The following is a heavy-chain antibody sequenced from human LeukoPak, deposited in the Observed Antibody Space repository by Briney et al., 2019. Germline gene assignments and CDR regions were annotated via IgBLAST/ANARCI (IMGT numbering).Heavy chain of an antibody. CDR1: GGSISDTNW. CDR2: VNLQGST. V-gene: IGHV4-4*02. Sequence: SGTLSLTCGVSGGSISDTNWWTWLRQPARKGLEWIGEVNLQGSTNYNPSLKSRVAISVDKSENHISLKLTSVTAADTAVYYCAREGGPYRPLDYSGQGTLVTVAS. CDR3: AREGGPYRPLDY. J-gene: IGHJ4*02.